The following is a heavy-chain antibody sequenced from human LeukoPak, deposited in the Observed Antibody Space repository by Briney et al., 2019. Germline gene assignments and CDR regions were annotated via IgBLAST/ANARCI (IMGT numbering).Heavy chain of an antibody. CDR1: EYSFASHW. CDR3: ARLLYSGYDRSYYFDY. CDR2: IYPGDSDT. D-gene: IGHD5-12*01. J-gene: IGHJ4*02. Sequence: GESLKISCKGSEYSFASHWIGWVRQMPGKGLEWMGIIYPGDSDTRYSPSFQGQVTISADKSISTAYLQWSSLKASDTAMYYCARLLYSGYDRSYYFDYWGQGTLVTVSS. V-gene: IGHV5-51*01.